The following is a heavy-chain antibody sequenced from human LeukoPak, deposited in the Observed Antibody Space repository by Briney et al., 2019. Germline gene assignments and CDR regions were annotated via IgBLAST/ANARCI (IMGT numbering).Heavy chain of an antibody. CDR3: ARVEYSSSSGRGHFDY. D-gene: IGHD6-6*01. V-gene: IGHV1-69*13. Sequence: ASVKVSCKASGGTFSSYAISWVRQAPGQGLEWMGGIIPIFGTATYAQKFQGRVTITADESTSTAYMELSSLRSEDTAVYYCARVEYSSSSGRGHFDYWGQGTLVTVSS. J-gene: IGHJ4*02. CDR2: IIPIFGTA. CDR1: GGTFSSYA.